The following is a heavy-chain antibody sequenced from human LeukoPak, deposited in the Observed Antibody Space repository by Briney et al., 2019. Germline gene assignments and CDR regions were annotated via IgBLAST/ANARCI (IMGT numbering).Heavy chain of an antibody. D-gene: IGHD6-13*01. CDR1: GGTFSSYA. CDR2: IIPIFGTA. J-gene: IGHJ5*02. Sequence: SVKVSCKASGGTFSSYAISWVRQAPGQGLEWMGGIIPIFGTANYAQKFQGRVTITADESTSTAYMELSSLRSEDTAVYYCASTTAAGRNWFDPWGQGTLVTVSS. CDR3: ASTTAAGRNWFDP. V-gene: IGHV1-69*13.